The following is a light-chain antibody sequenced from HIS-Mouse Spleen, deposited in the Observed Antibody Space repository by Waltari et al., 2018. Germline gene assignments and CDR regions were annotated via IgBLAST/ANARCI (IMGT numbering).Light chain of an antibody. CDR2: RNN. CDR1: SSNIGSNY. V-gene: IGLV1-47*01. Sequence: QSVLTQPPSASGTPGQRVTISCSGSSSNIGSNYVYWYQQLPGTAPKLLSYRNNQGPSGVHGRVSGSKSAPEASLASSWLRSEDGADYYCAAWEDSLCYWVFDGGTKLTVL. J-gene: IGLJ3*02. CDR3: AAWEDSLCYWV.